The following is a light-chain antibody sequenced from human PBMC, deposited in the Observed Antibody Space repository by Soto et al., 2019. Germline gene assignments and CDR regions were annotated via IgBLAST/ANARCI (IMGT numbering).Light chain of an antibody. CDR3: AAWDDSLNGVV. J-gene: IGLJ2*01. CDR2: SNT. Sequence: QSVLTQPPSASGTPGQTIAISCSGGSSNIGSHTVNWYQQLPGTAPRLLIYSNTQRPSGVPDRFSGSKSGTSASLAISGLQPAYEGDYYCAAWDDSLNGVVFGGGTKLTVL. CDR1: SSNIGSHT. V-gene: IGLV1-44*01.